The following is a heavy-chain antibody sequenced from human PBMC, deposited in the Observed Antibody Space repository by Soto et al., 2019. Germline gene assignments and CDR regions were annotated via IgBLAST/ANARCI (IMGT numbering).Heavy chain of an antibody. J-gene: IGHJ4*02. V-gene: IGHV4-39*01. D-gene: IGHD3-3*02. CDR3: ARLPSRHLVDY. CDR2: IPNNGST. CDR1: GGSVRTGSYH. Sequence: PSETLSLTCSVSGGSVRTGSYHWSWIRQPPGKGLEWIGFIPNNGSTYYNPSLKSRVTVSVDTSKNQFSLNLRSVTAADTAVYYCARLPSRHLVDYWGQGTLVTVSS.